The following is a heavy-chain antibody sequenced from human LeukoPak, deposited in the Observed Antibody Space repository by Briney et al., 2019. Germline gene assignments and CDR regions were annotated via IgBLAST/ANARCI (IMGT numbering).Heavy chain of an antibody. V-gene: IGHV1-69*05. CDR1: GGTFSSYA. Sequence: ASVKVSCKASGGTFSSYAISWVRQAPGQGLEWMGRIIPIFGTANSAQKFQGRVTITTDESTSTAYMEPSRLRSEDTAVYYCARSPGVGIVVVTATTLYFDYWGQGTLVTVSS. CDR2: IIPIFGTA. CDR3: ARSPGVGIVVVTATTLYFDY. J-gene: IGHJ4*02. D-gene: IGHD2-21*02.